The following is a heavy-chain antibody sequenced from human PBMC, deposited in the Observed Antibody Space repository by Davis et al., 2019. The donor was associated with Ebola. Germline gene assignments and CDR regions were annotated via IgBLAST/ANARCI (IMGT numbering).Heavy chain of an antibody. CDR3: ARGHYGLDV. J-gene: IGHJ6*04. Sequence: GESLKTPCTVSGFPFRDYAMNWVRQAPGQGLEWVATINYDGSDNYYVDSVKGRFTISRDNTKDSLFLQMNSLRAEDTAVYYCARGHYGLDVWTKGTTVTVSS. V-gene: IGHV3-7*03. CDR1: GFPFRDYA. CDR2: INYDGSDN.